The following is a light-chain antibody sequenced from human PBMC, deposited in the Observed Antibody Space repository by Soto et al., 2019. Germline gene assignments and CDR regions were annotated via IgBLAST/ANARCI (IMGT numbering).Light chain of an antibody. V-gene: IGKV3-11*01. CDR2: DAS. J-gene: IGKJ1*01. Sequence: IVLTQSPATLSLSPGERATLSCRASQSVRSYLAWYQQKVGQAPRLLIYDASNRATGIPARFSGSGSGTDFTLTISNLEPEDFAVYYCQQRSNWPRTFGQGTKVEIK. CDR1: QSVRSY. CDR3: QQRSNWPRT.